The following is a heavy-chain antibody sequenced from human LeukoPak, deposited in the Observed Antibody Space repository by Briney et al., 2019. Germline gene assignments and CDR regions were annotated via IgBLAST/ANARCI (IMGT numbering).Heavy chain of an antibody. CDR3: ARAVEMATYCVDY. CDR1: GYTFTGYY. CDR2: INPNSGGT. V-gene: IGHV1-2*02. Sequence: ASVKVSCKASGYTFTGYYMRWVRQAPGQGLEWMGWINPNSGGTNYAQKFQGRVTMTRDTSISTAYMELSRLRSDDTAVYYCARAVEMATYCVDYWGQGTLVTVSS. D-gene: IGHD5-24*01. J-gene: IGHJ4*02.